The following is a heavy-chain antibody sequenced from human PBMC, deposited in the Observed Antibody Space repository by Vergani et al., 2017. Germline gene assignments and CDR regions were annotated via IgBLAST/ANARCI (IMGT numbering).Heavy chain of an antibody. CDR2: ISAYNGNT. J-gene: IGHJ6*03. V-gene: IGHV1-18*01. CDR1: GYTFTSYG. D-gene: IGHD3-9*01. Sequence: QVQLVQSGAEVKKPGASVKVSCKASGYTFTSYGISWVRQAPGQGLEWMGWISAYNGNTNYAQKLQGRVTMTTDTSTSTAYMELRSLRSDDTAVYYCARWGPYFDWLLYSYYYYYMDVWGKGTTVTVSS. CDR3: ARWGPYFDWLLYSYYYYYMDV.